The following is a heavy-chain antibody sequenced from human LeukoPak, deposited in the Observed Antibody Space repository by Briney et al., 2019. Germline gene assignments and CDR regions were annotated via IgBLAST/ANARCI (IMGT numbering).Heavy chain of an antibody. V-gene: IGHV3-48*03. CDR2: ISSSGTYI. D-gene: IGHD4-17*01. CDR1: GFTLSSYE. J-gene: IGHJ3*02. Sequence: PGRSLRLSCAASGFTLSSYEMNWVRQAPGKGLEWVSYISSSGTYIYYADSVKGRFTISRDNAKNSLYLQINSLRSEDTAVYYCAREGALTVTKNAFDIWGQGTMVTGSS. CDR3: AREGALTVTKNAFDI.